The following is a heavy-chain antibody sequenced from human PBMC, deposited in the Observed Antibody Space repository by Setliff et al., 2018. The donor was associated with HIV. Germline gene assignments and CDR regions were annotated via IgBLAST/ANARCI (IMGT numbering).Heavy chain of an antibody. CDR1: GFTFSTYA. J-gene: IGHJ5*02. V-gene: IGHV3-30-3*01. CDR3: ARGYCDTGGCLRGGDVS. CDR2: LLYDGSDD. D-gene: IGHD2-8*02. Sequence: LRLSCAASGFTFSTYATHWVRQAPGKGLEWVAKLLYDGSDDFYSDSVKGRFTISRDNSNNTLFLQMNILRPEDTAVYYCARGYCDTGGCLRGGDVSWGQGTLVTVSS.